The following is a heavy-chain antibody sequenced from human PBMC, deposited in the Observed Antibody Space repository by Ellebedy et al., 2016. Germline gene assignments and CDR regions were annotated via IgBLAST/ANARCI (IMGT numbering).Heavy chain of an antibody. D-gene: IGHD2-2*02. CDR2: IRQDGGDK. Sequence: GGSLRLSXVASGFTLSGYWMAWVRQAPGQGLEWVANIRQDGGDKNYVDSVKGRLTISRDNVKNTLYLQMNILRAEDTAVYYCATAGSYRFDYWGLGTLVTVS. J-gene: IGHJ4*02. CDR3: ATAGSYRFDY. V-gene: IGHV3-7*01. CDR1: GFTLSGYW.